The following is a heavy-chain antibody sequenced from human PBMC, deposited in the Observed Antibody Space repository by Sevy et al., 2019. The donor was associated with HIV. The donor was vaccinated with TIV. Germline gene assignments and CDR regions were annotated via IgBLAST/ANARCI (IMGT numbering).Heavy chain of an antibody. J-gene: IGHJ6*03. CDR1: GFTFSSYA. CDR3: AKILSANPLVSRITMVRGGGYIDV. V-gene: IGHV3-23*01. D-gene: IGHD3-10*01. CDR2: ISGSGGST. Sequence: GGSLRLSCAASGFTFSSYAMSWVRQAPGKGLEWVSAISGSGGSTYYADSVKGRFTVSRDNSKNTLYLQMNSLRAEDTAVCYCAKILSANPLVSRITMVRGGGYIDVGGKVTTVTVSS.